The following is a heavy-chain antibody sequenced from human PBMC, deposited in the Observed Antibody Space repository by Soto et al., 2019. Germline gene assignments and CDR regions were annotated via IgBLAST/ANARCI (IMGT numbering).Heavy chain of an antibody. CDR1: GYTFTSYG. CDR3: ARGGDVNYYHGMDV. Sequence: QVQLVQSGGEVKKPGASVKLSCTASGYTFTSYGISWVRQAPGQGLEWMEWISAYNGKTNYAQNVQGRVTMTTDTXXRTAYMDLRSLRSDDTAVYYCARGGDVNYYHGMDVWGQGTTVTVSS. V-gene: IGHV1-18*01. CDR2: ISAYNGKT. D-gene: IGHD5-12*01. J-gene: IGHJ6*02.